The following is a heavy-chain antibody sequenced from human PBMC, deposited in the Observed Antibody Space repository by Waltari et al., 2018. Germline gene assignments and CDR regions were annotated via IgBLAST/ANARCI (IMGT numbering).Heavy chain of an antibody. D-gene: IGHD1-1*01. CDR1: GGSFSGYY. CDR2: INHSGST. Sequence: QVQLQQWGAGLLKPSETLSLTCAVYGGSFSGYYWSWIRQPPGKGLEWIGEINHSGSTNYNPSLKSRVTISVDTSKNQFSLKLSSVTAADTAVYYCARGERRWFDPWGQGTLVTVSS. J-gene: IGHJ5*02. V-gene: IGHV4-34*01. CDR3: ARGERRWFDP.